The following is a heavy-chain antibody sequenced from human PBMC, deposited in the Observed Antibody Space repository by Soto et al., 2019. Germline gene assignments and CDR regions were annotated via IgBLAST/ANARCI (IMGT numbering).Heavy chain of an antibody. CDR1: GGSLSSHY. J-gene: IGHJ4*02. V-gene: IGHV4-59*11. D-gene: IGHD2-15*01. CDR2: IYFTGYT. Sequence: QVQLQESGPGLVKPSETLSLTCTVSGGSLSSHYWSWIRQSPGKGLEWIGYIYFTGYTNYNPSLKNRVTISVDTSKRQSSLSLNPVTAADTAVYYCATVAMTSPKVFDYWGQGTLVSVSS. CDR3: ATVAMTSPKVFDY.